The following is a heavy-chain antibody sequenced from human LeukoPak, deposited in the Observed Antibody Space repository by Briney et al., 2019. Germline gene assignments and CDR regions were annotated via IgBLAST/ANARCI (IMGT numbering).Heavy chain of an antibody. V-gene: IGHV3-20*03. CDR1: GFTFDDYG. D-gene: IGHD3-9*01. J-gene: IGHJ4*02. Sequence: GGSLRLSYPASGFTFDDYGMSWVRQAPGKGLEWVSGINWNGGSTGYADSVKGRFTISRDNSKNTLYLQMNSLRAEDTAVYYCANSLRYFDWLLSLDYWGQGTLVTVSS. CDR2: INWNGGST. CDR3: ANSLRYFDWLLSLDY.